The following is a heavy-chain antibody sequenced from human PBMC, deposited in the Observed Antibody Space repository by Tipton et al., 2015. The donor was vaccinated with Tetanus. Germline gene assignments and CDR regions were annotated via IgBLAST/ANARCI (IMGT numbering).Heavy chain of an antibody. CDR1: GGSITRDY. CDR2: VYYSGST. J-gene: IGHJ6*02. Sequence: TLSLTCNVSGGSITRDYWSWIRQPPGKGLEWIGYVYYSGSTNYNPSLKSRVTISVDTSKNQFSLNLSSVTAADTAVYYCARSGYYSRAYYHYRMDVWGQGTTVSVSS. D-gene: IGHD3-9*01. CDR3: ARSGYYSRAYYHYRMDV. V-gene: IGHV4-59*12.